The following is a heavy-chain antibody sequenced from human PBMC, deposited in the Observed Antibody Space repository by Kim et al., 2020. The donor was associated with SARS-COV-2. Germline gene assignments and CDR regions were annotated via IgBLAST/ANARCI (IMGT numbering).Heavy chain of an antibody. J-gene: IGHJ4*02. V-gene: IGHV3-23*01. CDR3: AKGRERYSSSWYGGDY. Sequence: GGSLRLSCAASGFTFSSYAMSWVRQAPGKGLEWVSAISGSGGSTYYADSVKGRFTISRDNSKNTLYLQMNSLRAEDTAVYYCAKGRERYSSSWYGGDYWGQGTLVTVSS. D-gene: IGHD6-13*01. CDR1: GFTFSSYA. CDR2: ISGSGGST.